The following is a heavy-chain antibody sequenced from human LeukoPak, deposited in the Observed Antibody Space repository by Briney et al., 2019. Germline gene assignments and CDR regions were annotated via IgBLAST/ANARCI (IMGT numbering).Heavy chain of an antibody. J-gene: IGHJ5*02. CDR1: GYIFTAYF. V-gene: IGHV1-2*02. Sequence: GASVKVSCKASGYIFTAYFIHWVRQAPGQGLEWMGWINPNNGDTKYALKFQGRITMTRDSSLSTAYMELSSLRSDDTAVYYCVRDGYCSRSNCLWAGWFDPWGQGTLLTVSS. CDR3: VRDGYCSRSNCLWAGWFDP. D-gene: IGHD2-2*01. CDR2: INPNNGDT.